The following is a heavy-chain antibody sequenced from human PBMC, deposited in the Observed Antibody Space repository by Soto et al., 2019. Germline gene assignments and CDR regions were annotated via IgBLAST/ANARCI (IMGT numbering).Heavy chain of an antibody. Sequence: EVHLVETGGGLIQPGGSLRLSCAASGLSVSSSDMSWVRQASGKGLEWVSVIYSGGSTHDADSVKGRFTISRDNSKNTVHLQMNSLRVDDTAVYFCSTSSRNEYHFAMDAWGQGPTVIVSS. D-gene: IGHD6-6*01. CDR1: GLSVSSSD. CDR2: IYSGGST. CDR3: STSSRNEYHFAMDA. V-gene: IGHV3-53*02. J-gene: IGHJ6*02.